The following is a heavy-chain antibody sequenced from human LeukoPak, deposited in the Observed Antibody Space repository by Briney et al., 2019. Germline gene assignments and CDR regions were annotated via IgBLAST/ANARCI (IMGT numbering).Heavy chain of an antibody. CDR2: ISGSGGST. D-gene: IGHD2-21*02. Sequence: GGSLRLSCAASGFTFSSYAMSWVRQAPGKGLEWVSAISGSGGSTYYADSVKGRFTISRDNSKDTLYLQMNSLRAEDTAVYYCAKDLAEVTAIQGDAFDIWGQGTMVTVSS. CDR1: GFTFSSYA. V-gene: IGHV3-23*01. J-gene: IGHJ3*02. CDR3: AKDLAEVTAIQGDAFDI.